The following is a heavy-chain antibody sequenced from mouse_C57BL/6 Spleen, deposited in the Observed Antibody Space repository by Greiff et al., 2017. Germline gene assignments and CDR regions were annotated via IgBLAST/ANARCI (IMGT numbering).Heavy chain of an antibody. CDR2: FYPGSGSI. D-gene: IGHD2-1*01. CDR1: GYTFTEYT. Sequence: VQLVESGAELVKPGASVKLSCKASGYTFTEYTIHWVKQRSGQGLEWIGWFYPGSGSIKYNEKFKDKATLTADKSSSTVYMELSRLTSEDSAVYFCARHEGGLYGNYVWYVDVWGTGTTVTVSS. J-gene: IGHJ1*03. CDR3: ARHEGGLYGNYVWYVDV. V-gene: IGHV1-62-2*01.